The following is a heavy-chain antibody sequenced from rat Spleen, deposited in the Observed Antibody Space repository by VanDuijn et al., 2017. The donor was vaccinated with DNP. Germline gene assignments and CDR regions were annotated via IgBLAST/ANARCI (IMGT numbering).Heavy chain of an antibody. V-gene: IGHV5S10*01. CDR1: GFTFSDCN. D-gene: IGHD1-5*01. CDR3: ATLDIGSTVDH. CDR2: IIYDGSRT. J-gene: IGHJ2*01. Sequence: EVQLVESGGGLIQPGRSLKLSCAASGFTFSDCNMAWVRQAPTKGLEWVATIIYDGSRTFYRDSVKGRFTISRNNAKRTLYLQMDSLRSEDTATYYCATLDIGSTVDHWGQGVMVTVSS.